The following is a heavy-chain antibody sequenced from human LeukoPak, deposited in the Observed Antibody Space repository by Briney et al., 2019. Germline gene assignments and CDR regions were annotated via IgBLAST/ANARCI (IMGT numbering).Heavy chain of an antibody. D-gene: IGHD2-15*01. CDR3: ARDPDPDCSGGSCYVY. J-gene: IGHJ4*02. V-gene: IGHV4-34*01. CDR2: INHSGST. CDR1: GGSFSGYY. Sequence: SETLSLICAVYGGSFSGYYWSWIRQPPGKGLEWIGEINHSGSTNYNPSLKSRVTISVDTSKNQFSLKLSSVTAADTAVYYCARDPDPDCSGGSCYVYWGQGTLVTVSS.